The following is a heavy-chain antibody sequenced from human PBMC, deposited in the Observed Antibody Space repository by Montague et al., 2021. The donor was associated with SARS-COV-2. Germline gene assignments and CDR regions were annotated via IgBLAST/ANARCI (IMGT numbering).Heavy chain of an antibody. Sequence: SETLSLTCTVSGGSISSYYWNWIRQSPGKGLEWIGNIYYSGSTKYNPSLKSRVTISVDTSKSQMSLRLNSVTAADTAVYYCAGDRGRFWHIDLWGRGTLVTVSS. D-gene: IGHD5-12*01. J-gene: IGHJ2*01. CDR2: IYYSGST. V-gene: IGHV4-59*01. CDR1: GGSISSYY. CDR3: AGDRGRFWHIDL.